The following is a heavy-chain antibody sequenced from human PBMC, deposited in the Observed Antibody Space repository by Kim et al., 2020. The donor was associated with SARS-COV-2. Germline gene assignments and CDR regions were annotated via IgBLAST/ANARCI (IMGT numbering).Heavy chain of an antibody. D-gene: IGHD3-22*01. CDR2: ISGSGGST. Sequence: GGSLRLSCAASGFTFSSYAMSWVRQAPGKGLEWVSAISGSGGSTYYADSVKGRFTISRDNSKNTLYLQMNSLRAEDTAVYYCAKRASAMIVVVIGWFDPWGQGTLVTVSS. CDR3: AKRASAMIVVVIGWFDP. V-gene: IGHV3-23*01. CDR1: GFTFSSYA. J-gene: IGHJ5*02.